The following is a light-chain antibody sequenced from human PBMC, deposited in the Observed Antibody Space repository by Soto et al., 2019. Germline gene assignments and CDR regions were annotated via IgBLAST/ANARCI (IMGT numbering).Light chain of an antibody. Sequence: EIVLAQSPATLSLSPGGRATLSCRASQSVSSYLAWYQQKPGQAPRLLIYDASNTATGIPARFSGSGSGTDFTLTISSLEPEDFAVYYCQQYGSSPQTFGQGTKVDIK. CDR3: QQYGSSPQT. CDR2: DAS. CDR1: QSVSSY. V-gene: IGKV3-11*01. J-gene: IGKJ1*01.